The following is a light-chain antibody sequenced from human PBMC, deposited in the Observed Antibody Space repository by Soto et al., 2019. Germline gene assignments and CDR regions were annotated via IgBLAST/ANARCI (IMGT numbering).Light chain of an antibody. Sequence: SYELTQPLSVSVALGQTARITCGGNNIGSKNVHWYQQKPGQAPVLVIYRDSNRPSGIPERFSGSNSGNTATLTISRAQAGDEAEYYCQVWDSSTVAFGGGTKLTVL. CDR3: QVWDSSTVA. J-gene: IGLJ2*01. CDR1: NIGSKN. CDR2: RDS. V-gene: IGLV3-9*01.